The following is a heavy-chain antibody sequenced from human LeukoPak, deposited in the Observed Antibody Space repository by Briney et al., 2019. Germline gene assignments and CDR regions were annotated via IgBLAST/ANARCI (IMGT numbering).Heavy chain of an antibody. D-gene: IGHD4-11*01. CDR1: GFTFSSYA. J-gene: IGHJ4*02. Sequence: PGGSLRLSCAASGFTFSSYAMHWVRQAPGKGLEWVAVISYDGSNKYYADSVKGRFTISRDNSKNTLYLQMNSLRAEDTAVYYCAGDPVGYSNRNDYWGQGTLVTVSS. V-gene: IGHV3-30-3*01. CDR3: AGDPVGYSNRNDY. CDR2: ISYDGSNK.